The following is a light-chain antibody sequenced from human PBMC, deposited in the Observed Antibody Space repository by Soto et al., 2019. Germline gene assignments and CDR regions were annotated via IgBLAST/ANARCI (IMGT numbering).Light chain of an antibody. CDR2: DAS. Sequence: EIVLTQSPATLSFSPGERTTLSCRASQSVNSYLAWYQQKPGQAPRLLIYDASNRATGIPARFSGSGSGTDFTLTISSLEPEDFALYYCQQRINWPITFSGGTKVEIK. CDR1: QSVNSY. CDR3: QQRINWPIT. J-gene: IGKJ4*01. V-gene: IGKV3-11*01.